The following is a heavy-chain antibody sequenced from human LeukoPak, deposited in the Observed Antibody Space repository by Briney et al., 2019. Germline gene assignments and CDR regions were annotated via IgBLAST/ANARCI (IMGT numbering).Heavy chain of an antibody. J-gene: IGHJ4*02. V-gene: IGHV7-4-1*02. CDR2: INTNTGES. CDR1: GYIFTSSV. D-gene: IGHD3-10*01. CDR3: ASVGRFGVDY. Sequence: ASVKVSCKASGYIFTSSVMNWVRQAPGQGLEWMGWINTNTGESTYAQGFTGRFVFSLDTSVTTAYLQISGLKAEDTAVYYCASVGRFGVDYWGQGTLVTVSS.